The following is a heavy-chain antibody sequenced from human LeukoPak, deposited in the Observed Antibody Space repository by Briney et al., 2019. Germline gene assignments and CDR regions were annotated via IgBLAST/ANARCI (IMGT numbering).Heavy chain of an antibody. D-gene: IGHD1-26*01. CDR2: INHSGNI. CDR3: ARQRSGKCVFDY. J-gene: IGHJ4*02. Sequence: SEPQTLTCTVYGGSFSGCYGSWLRLPPERGLEWSGEINHSGNINYNPSLKSRVTISVDKSKNQSYLKLSYLTAADTAVYYCARQRSGKCVFDYWGQGTLVTVSS. V-gene: IGHV4-34*01. CDR1: GGSFSGCY.